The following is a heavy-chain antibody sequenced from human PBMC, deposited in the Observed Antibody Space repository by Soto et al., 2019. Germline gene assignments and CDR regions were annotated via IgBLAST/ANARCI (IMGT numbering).Heavy chain of an antibody. CDR1: GYTFSDYY. CDR3: VRDLDGSGSYYTDY. CDR2: TRPNNGNT. Sequence: ASVKVSCKASGYTFSDYYLHWVRQAPGQGLEWMGWTRPNNGNTKYAQDLQGRVTMTTDTSTSTAYMELRSLRPDDTAVYYCVRDLDGSGSYYTDYWGQGTLVTVSS. V-gene: IGHV1-18*04. J-gene: IGHJ4*02. D-gene: IGHD3-10*01.